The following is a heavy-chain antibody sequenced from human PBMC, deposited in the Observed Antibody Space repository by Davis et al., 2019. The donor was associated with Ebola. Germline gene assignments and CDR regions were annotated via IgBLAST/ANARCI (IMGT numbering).Heavy chain of an antibody. CDR2: INPHNGNT. CDR1: GYTFTSYG. D-gene: IGHD1-1*01. J-gene: IGHJ4*02. Sequence: ASVQVPCKASGYTFTSYGITWVRQAPGQGLEWMGWINPHNGNTNYAQNVQGGVIMTSDTATTTAYMEVGSLRSDDTAVYYCARAQFPTTSDHWGQGTLVTVSS. V-gene: IGHV1-18*04. CDR3: ARAQFPTTSDH.